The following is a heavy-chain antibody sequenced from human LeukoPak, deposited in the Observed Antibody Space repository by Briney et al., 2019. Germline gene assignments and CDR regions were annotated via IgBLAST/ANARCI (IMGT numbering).Heavy chain of an antibody. J-gene: IGHJ6*03. CDR1: GYTFTSYD. D-gene: IGHD3-3*01. V-gene: IGHV1-8*03. Sequence: GESLRISCQGSGYTFTSYDINWVRQATGQGLEWMGWMNPNSGNTGYAQKFQGRVTITRNTSISTAYMELSSLRSEDTAVYYCARIRAWYDFWSGYYTDYYYYYMDVWGKGTTVTVSS. CDR2: MNPNSGNT. CDR3: ARIRAWYDFWSGYYTDYYYYYMDV.